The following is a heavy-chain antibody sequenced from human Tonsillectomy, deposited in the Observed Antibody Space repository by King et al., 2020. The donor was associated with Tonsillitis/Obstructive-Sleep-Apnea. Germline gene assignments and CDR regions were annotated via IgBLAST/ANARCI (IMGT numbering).Heavy chain of an antibody. V-gene: IGHV4-34*01. CDR1: GGSFSGYY. Sequence: VQLQQWGAGLLKPSETLSLTCAVYGGSFSGYYWSWIRQPPGKGPELIGEINHSGSTNYNPSPKSRVTISVDTSKNQFSLKLSSVTAADTAVYYCARGPPLDYSNYIIDYWGQGTLVTVSS. CDR2: INHSGST. D-gene: IGHD4-11*01. J-gene: IGHJ4*02. CDR3: ARGPPLDYSNYIIDY.